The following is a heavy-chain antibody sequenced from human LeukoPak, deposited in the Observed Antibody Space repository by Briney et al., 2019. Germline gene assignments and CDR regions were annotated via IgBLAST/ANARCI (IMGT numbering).Heavy chain of an antibody. CDR1: GFTFSSYR. V-gene: IGHV3-7*01. D-gene: IGHD5-18*01. CDR3: ARDRIQLWTYYYYMDV. CDR2: IKRDGSEK. Sequence: GGSLRLSCAASGFTFSSYRMSWVRQAPGKGREWVTNIKRDGSEKHYVDSVKVRFTISRDNAKNSLYLQMNSLRAEDTAVYYCARDRIQLWTYYYYMDVWGKGTTVTVSS. J-gene: IGHJ6*03.